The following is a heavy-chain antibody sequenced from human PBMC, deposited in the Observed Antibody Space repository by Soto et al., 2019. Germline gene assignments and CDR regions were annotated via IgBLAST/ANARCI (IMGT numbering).Heavy chain of an antibody. CDR2: ISSSGSTI. J-gene: IGHJ5*02. D-gene: IGHD2-21*02. CDR3: ARDICGGDCFWFDP. CDR1: GFTFSSYE. V-gene: IGHV3-48*03. Sequence: GGSLRLSCAASGFTFSSYERNWVRQAPGKGLEWVSYISSSGSTIYYADSVKGRFTISRDNAKNSLCLQMNSLRAEDTAVYYCARDICGGDCFWFDPWGQGTLVTVSS.